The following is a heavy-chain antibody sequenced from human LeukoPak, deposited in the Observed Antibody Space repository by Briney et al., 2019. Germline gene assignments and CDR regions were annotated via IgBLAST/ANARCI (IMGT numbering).Heavy chain of an antibody. D-gene: IGHD3-22*01. CDR2: IYYSGST. J-gene: IGHJ4*02. CDR1: GGSINSYY. CDR3: ASLGNYDSSHDY. Sequence: SETLSLTCTVSGGSINSYYWSWIRQPPGKGLEWIGYIYYSGSTNYNPSLKSRVTISVDTSKNQFSLKLSSVTAADTAVYYCASLGNYDSSHDYWGQGTLVTVSS. V-gene: IGHV4-59*01.